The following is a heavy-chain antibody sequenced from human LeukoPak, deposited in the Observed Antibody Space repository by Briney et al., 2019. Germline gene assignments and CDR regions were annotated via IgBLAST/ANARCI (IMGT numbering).Heavy chain of an antibody. J-gene: IGHJ4*02. V-gene: IGHV3-48*01. CDR2: ISSSSSTI. CDR3: AKFLSSSPKY. D-gene: IGHD6-6*01. Sequence: GGSLRLSCAASGFTLSSYSMNWVRQAPGKGLEWVSYISSSSSTIYYADSVKGRFTISRDNSKNTLYLQMNSLRAEDTAVYYCAKFLSSSPKYWGQGTLVTVSS. CDR1: GFTLSSYS.